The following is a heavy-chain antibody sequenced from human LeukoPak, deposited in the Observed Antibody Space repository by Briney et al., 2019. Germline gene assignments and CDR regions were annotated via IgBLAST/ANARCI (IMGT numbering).Heavy chain of an antibody. D-gene: IGHD1-14*01. V-gene: IGHV3-30*02. J-gene: IGHJ4*02. Sequence: GGSLRLSGAASGFTFANYVTHWVRQAPGKGLDWVAFIRYDGNNKLYADSVKGRFTISRDNSKNTLYLHINSLRAEDTAVYYCVKDNPLDYWGQGTLVIVSS. CDR1: GFTFANYV. CDR3: VKDNPLDY. CDR2: IRYDGNNK.